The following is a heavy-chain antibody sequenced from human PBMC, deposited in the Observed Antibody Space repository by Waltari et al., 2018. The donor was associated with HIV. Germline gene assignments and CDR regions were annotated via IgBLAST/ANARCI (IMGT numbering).Heavy chain of an antibody. D-gene: IGHD2-21*02. V-gene: IGHV3-15*01. J-gene: IGHJ4*02. Sequence: EVQLVESGGGWVKPGGSLRLSCAASRIPFTNARVSWVRRAPGKGLEWVGRVKSETDGGTTDYAAPVKGRFTISRDDSKNTLYLQMNSLKTEDTAVYYCTTGDIVVVTDYWGQGTLVTVSS. CDR1: RIPFTNAR. CDR2: VKSETDGGTT. CDR3: TTGDIVVVTDY.